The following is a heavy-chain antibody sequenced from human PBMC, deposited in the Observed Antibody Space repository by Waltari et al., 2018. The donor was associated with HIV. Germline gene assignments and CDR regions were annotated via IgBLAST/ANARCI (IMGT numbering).Heavy chain of an antibody. J-gene: IGHJ2*01. CDR2: ISGGATGT. V-gene: IGHV3-23*01. Sequence: EVQLLESGGGLVQPGGSLRLYCADSGFSFGSHALSWVRQVPGKWLEVVSGISGGATGTYYADPVKGRFTISRDNSKSTLYLQMNSLRADDTAVYYCAKVRTTVTAVFYFDIWGRGALVTVSS. D-gene: IGHD4-17*01. CDR3: AKVRTTVTAVFYFDI. CDR1: GFSFGSHA.